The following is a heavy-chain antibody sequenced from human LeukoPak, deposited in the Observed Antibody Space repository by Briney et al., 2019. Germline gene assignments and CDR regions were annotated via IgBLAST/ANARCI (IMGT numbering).Heavy chain of an antibody. D-gene: IGHD3-22*01. CDR2: IYYRGNT. J-gene: IGHJ2*01. V-gene: IGHV4-30-2*01. CDR3: ARGGSSGYYSSVWYFDL. Sequence: LEWIGTIYYRGNTYYNPSLNSRVTISVDRSKNQFSLKLSSVTAADTAVYYCARGGSSGYYSSVWYFDLWGRGTLVTVSS.